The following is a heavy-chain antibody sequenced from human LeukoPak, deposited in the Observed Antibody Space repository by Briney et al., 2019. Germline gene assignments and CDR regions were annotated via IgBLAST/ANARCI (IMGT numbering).Heavy chain of an antibody. CDR1: GGSISSYY. Sequence: SETLSLTCTVSGGSISSYYWSWIRQPPGKGLEWIGYIYYSGNTNYNPSLKSRVTISVDTSKNQFSLKLSSVTAADTAVYYCARGSSWTAHFDYWGQGTLVTVSS. CDR3: ARGSSWTAHFDY. J-gene: IGHJ4*02. V-gene: IGHV4-59*12. D-gene: IGHD6-13*01. CDR2: IYYSGNT.